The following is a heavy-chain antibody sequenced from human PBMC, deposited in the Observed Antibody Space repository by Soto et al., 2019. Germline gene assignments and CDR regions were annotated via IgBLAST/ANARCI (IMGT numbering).Heavy chain of an antibody. D-gene: IGHD6-13*01. V-gene: IGHV1-3*01. J-gene: IGHJ5*02. CDR2: INAANGDT. CDR3: VRRHMSATGIDWFDP. CDR1: GYTFTSYG. Sequence: GALVKVSCKASGYTFTSYGIHWVRQAPGQRLEWMGWINAANGDTKYSPKFQGRVTITRDTSASTAYMELSSLRSEDTAVYYCVRRHMSATGIDWFDPWGQGTLVTVSS.